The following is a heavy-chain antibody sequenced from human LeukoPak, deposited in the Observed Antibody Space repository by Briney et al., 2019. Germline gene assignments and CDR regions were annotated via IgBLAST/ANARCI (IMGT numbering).Heavy chain of an antibody. CDR2: ISSSSSYI. D-gene: IGHD1-26*01. J-gene: IGHJ4*02. CDR3: ARVVAEWEGLDY. CDR1: GFTFSSYA. V-gene: IGHV3-21*01. Sequence: GGPLRLSCAASGFTFSSYAMSWVRQAPGKGLEWVSSISSSSSYIYYADSVKGRFTISRDNAKNSLYLQMNSLRAEDTAVYYCARVVAEWEGLDYWGQGTLVTVSS.